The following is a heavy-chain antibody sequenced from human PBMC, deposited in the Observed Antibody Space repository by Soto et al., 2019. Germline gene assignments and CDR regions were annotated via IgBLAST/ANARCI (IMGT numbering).Heavy chain of an antibody. CDR1: GGSIGSYH. D-gene: IGHD4-17*01. V-gene: IGHV4-59*01. CDR3: ARDTVLTGMFDF. CDR2: VYYTGTT. J-gene: IGHJ4*02. Sequence: LEMASETLSLTCTVSGGSIGSYHWSWVRQPPGKGLEWIASVYYTGTTNYNPSLGSRVTISIDAPGNRFSMEITSVTAADTAIYYCARDTVLTGMFDFWGQGTLVTVSS.